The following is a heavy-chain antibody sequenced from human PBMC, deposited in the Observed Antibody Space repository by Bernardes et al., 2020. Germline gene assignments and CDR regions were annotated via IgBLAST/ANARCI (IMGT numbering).Heavy chain of an antibody. Sequence: GGSLRLSCAASGFTFSSYAMSWVRQAPGKGLEWVSVISHNAGTTYYADSVKGRFTISRDNSKNTLFLDLNGLRDEDTALYYCAKLLSQRSGGLIVNYYHYAMDVWGQGTAVTVSS. CDR2: ISHNAGTT. CDR1: GFTFSSYA. D-gene: IGHD3-16*02. CDR3: AKLLSQRSGGLIVNYYHYAMDV. J-gene: IGHJ6*02. V-gene: IGHV3-23*01.